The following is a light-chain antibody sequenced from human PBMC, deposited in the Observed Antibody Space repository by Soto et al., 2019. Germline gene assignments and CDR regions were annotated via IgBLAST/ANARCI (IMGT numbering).Light chain of an antibody. Sequence: EIVMTPSPATLSVSPGERATLSCRASQSVSSNLAWYQQKPGQAPRLLIYSASTRGTGVPARFSGSGSGTEFTLTISSLQSEDFAVYYCQQYYNWAWTFGQGTKVEIK. CDR1: QSVSSN. CDR3: QQYYNWAWT. V-gene: IGKV3-15*01. CDR2: SAS. J-gene: IGKJ1*01.